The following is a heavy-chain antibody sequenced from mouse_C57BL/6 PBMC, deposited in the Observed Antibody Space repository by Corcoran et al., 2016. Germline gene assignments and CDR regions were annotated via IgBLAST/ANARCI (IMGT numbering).Heavy chain of an antibody. Sequence: QVQLQQSGAELARPGASVKLSCKASGYTFTSYGISWVKQRTGQGLEWIGEIYPRSGNTYYNEKFKGKATLTADKSSSTAYMELRSLTSEDSAVYFCAREGSSPYYFDYWGQGTTLTVSS. CDR2: IYPRSGNT. J-gene: IGHJ2*01. CDR1: GYTFTSYG. CDR3: AREGSSPYYFDY. V-gene: IGHV1-81*01. D-gene: IGHD1-1*01.